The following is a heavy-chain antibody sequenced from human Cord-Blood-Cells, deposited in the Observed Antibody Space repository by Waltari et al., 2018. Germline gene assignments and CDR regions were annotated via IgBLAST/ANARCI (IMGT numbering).Heavy chain of an antibody. J-gene: IGHJ4*02. D-gene: IGHD3-16*01. V-gene: IGHV4-34*01. CDR2: INHSGST. Sequence: QVQLQQWGAGLLKPSETLSLTCAVYSGSLSGYYWRWIRQAPGKGLEWIGEINHSGSTNYNPSLKSRVTISVDTSKNQFSLKLSSVTAADTAVYYCARDDWGREGDYWGQGTLVTVSS. CDR1: SGSLSGYY. CDR3: ARDDWGREGDY.